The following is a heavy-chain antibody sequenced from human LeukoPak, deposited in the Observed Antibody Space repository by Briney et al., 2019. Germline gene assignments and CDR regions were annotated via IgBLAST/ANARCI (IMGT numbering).Heavy chain of an antibody. J-gene: IGHJ3*02. D-gene: IGHD3-10*01. CDR2: IRSCSSNI. CDR1: GFTFRSYS. CDR3: ARDLGLIWFGELGDAFDI. Sequence: GGSLRLSCAPSGFTFRSYSMNWVRRAPGKGLEWVSYIRSCSSNIYYADSVRGRFTISRDNATNSLYLQMNSLRDEDTAVYYCARDLGLIWFGELGDAFDIWGQGTMVTVSS. V-gene: IGHV3-48*02.